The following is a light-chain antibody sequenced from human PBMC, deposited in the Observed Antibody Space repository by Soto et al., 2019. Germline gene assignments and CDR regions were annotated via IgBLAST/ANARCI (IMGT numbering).Light chain of an antibody. Sequence: QSALTQPASVSGSPGQSITISCTGTSSDVGAYDYVSWYQQYPGKAPKLILYDVSNRPSGVSNRFSGSKSGNTASLTISVLQAEDEADYYCNSFTSTHSVVFGGGTKVTVL. V-gene: IGLV2-14*01. J-gene: IGLJ2*01. CDR1: SSDVGAYDY. CDR3: NSFTSTHSVV. CDR2: DVS.